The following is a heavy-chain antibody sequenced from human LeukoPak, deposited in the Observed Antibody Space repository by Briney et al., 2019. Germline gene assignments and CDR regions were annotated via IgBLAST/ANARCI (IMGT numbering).Heavy chain of an antibody. D-gene: IGHD2-2*01. Sequence: GGSLRLSCAASGFTFSSYAMSWVRQAPGKGLEWVSGITGSGSSTYYADSVKGRFTISRDNSKNMLFLQMNSLRAEDTAVYYCAKPLMPFDYWGQGTLVTVSS. CDR1: GFTFSSYA. J-gene: IGHJ4*02. CDR3: AKPLMPFDY. CDR2: ITGSGSST. V-gene: IGHV3-23*01.